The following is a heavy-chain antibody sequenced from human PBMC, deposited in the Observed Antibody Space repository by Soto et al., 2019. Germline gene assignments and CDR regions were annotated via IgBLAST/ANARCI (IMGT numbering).Heavy chain of an antibody. D-gene: IGHD5-18*01. CDR1: GFSVTNNY. V-gene: IGHV3-53*01. CDR3: ARDWSKFSYNYPYYYAMDS. J-gene: IGHJ6*02. Sequence: GGSLRLSCSVSGFSVTNNYISWVRQAPGKGLEWVSLLSSSGTTYYADSVRGRFTVSRDDSKNTLHLQMDNLTPEDTAVYYCARDWSKFSYNYPYYYAMDSWGQGTTVTVSS. CDR2: LSSSGTT.